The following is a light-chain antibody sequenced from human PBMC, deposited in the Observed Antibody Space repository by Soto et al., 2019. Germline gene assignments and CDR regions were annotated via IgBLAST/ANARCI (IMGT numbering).Light chain of an antibody. CDR3: SSYTTSSTVV. CDR1: SSDVGSYDH. CDR2: EVS. V-gene: IGLV2-18*02. J-gene: IGLJ2*01. Sequence: QSALTQPPSVSGSPGQSVTISCTGTSSDVGSYDHVSWYQQPPGTAPKLMIYEVSNRPSGVPERFSASKSGNTASLTISGLQVEDDADYYCSSYTTSSTVVFGGGTKLTVL.